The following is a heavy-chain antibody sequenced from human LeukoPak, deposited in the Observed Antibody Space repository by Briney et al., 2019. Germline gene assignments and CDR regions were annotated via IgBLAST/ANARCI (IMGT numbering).Heavy chain of an antibody. Sequence: PGGSLRLSCAASGFTFSSYIMNWVRQAPGKGLEWVSYISSSSSTIYYADSVKGRFTISRDNAKTSLYLQMNSLRAEDTAVYYCARDGDYGGGGYWGQGTMVTVSS. D-gene: IGHD4-17*01. CDR3: ARDGDYGGGGY. CDR1: GFTFSSYI. CDR2: ISSSSSTI. V-gene: IGHV3-48*01. J-gene: IGHJ4*02.